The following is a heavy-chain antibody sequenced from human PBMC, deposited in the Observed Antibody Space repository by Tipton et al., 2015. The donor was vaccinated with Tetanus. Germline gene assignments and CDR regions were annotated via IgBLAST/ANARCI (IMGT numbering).Heavy chain of an antibody. CDR2: TYYRSKWSN. V-gene: IGHV6-1*01. CDR1: GDRLSSDIAA. CDR3: ARGYAGGAWDV. D-gene: IGHD2-2*01. Sequence: GLVKPSQTLSLTCAISGDRLSSDIAAWYWIRQSPSRGLEWLGRTYYRSKWSNDYAVSVKSRVTITSDTSKNQFSLQLGSVTPEDTAVYYCARGYAGGAWDVWGQGNLVTVSS. J-gene: IGHJ4*02.